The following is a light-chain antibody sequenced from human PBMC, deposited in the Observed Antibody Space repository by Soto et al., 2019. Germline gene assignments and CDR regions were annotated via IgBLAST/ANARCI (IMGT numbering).Light chain of an antibody. V-gene: IGLV1-40*01. J-gene: IGLJ1*01. Sequence: QAVVTQPPSVSGAPGQRVTLSCTGSSSNIGSTYDVQWYQQLPGTAPKLLIHGNTDRPSGVPDRFSGSKSGTSASLAITGLQADDEADYYCQSYDDSLSVHYVFGTGTQLTVL. CDR2: GNT. CDR1: SSNIGSTYD. CDR3: QSYDDSLSVHYV.